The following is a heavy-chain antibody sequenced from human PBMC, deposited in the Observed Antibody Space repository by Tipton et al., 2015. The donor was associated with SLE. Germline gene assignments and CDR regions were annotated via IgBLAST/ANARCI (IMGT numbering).Heavy chain of an antibody. CDR1: GGSISSYF. CDR3: ARVGITGTTWNWYFDL. Sequence: TLSLTCTVSGGSISSYFWTWIRQPPGKGLEWIGHIFYTGSTRYNPSLKSRVTISVDTSKSQIFLKMSSVTAADTAVYYCARVGITGTTWNWYFDLWGRGTLVTVSS. CDR2: IFYTGST. D-gene: IGHD1-7*01. V-gene: IGHV4-59*01. J-gene: IGHJ2*01.